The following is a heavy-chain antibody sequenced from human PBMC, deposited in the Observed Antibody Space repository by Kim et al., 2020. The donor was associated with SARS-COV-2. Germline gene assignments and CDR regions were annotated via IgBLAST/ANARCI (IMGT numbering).Heavy chain of an antibody. CDR2: IKSKTDGGTT. V-gene: IGHV3-15*01. CDR1: GFTFSNAW. CDR3: TRARRLYVMDV. J-gene: IGHJ6*02. Sequence: GGSLRLSCAASGFTFSNAWMSWVRQAPGKGLEWVGRIKSKTDGGTTDYAAPVKGRFTISRDDSKNTLYLQMNSLKTEDPAVYYCTRARRLYVMDVWGQGTTVTVSS.